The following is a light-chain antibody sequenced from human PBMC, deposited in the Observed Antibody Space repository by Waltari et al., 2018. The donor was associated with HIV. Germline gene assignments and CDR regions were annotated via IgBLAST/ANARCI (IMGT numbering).Light chain of an antibody. CDR2: EFT. J-gene: IGLJ3*02. CDR1: SSDVGSSNY. V-gene: IGLV2-8*01. CDR3: SSSAGGDTLV. Sequence: QADLTQPPSASVVPGQPVTITCTGTSSDVGSSNYIAWYQQYPGQAPKLLIYEFTKRPSGVPDRFSGSKSGNTASLTVSGLQAEDEADYYCSSSAGGDTLVFGGGTKLTVL.